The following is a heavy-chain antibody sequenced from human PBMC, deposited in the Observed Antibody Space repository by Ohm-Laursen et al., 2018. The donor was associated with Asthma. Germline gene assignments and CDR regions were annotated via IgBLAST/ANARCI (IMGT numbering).Heavy chain of an antibody. Sequence: SLRLSCTASGFTFSSYWMHWVRQAPGKGLVWVSRINSDGSSTSYADSVKGRFTISRDNAKNTLYLQMSSLRGEDTALYYCATLSWYASQYWGQGTLVTVSS. CDR2: INSDGSST. CDR3: ATLSWYASQY. V-gene: IGHV3-74*01. J-gene: IGHJ4*02. D-gene: IGHD2-2*01. CDR1: GFTFSSYW.